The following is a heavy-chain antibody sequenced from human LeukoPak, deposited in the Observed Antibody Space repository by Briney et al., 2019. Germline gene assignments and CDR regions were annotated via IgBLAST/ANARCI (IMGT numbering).Heavy chain of an antibody. CDR1: GFTLSSYG. V-gene: IGHV3-33*01. CDR3: ARVKVPRYFDWLLHHYYYYGMDV. Sequence: PGGSLRLSCAASGFTLSSYGMHGVRQAPGKGLEWVAVIWYDGSNKYYADSVKGRFTISRDNSKNTLYLQMNSLRAEDTAVYYCARVKVPRYFDWLLHHYYYYGMDVWGQGTTVTVSS. CDR2: IWYDGSNK. J-gene: IGHJ6*02. D-gene: IGHD3-9*01.